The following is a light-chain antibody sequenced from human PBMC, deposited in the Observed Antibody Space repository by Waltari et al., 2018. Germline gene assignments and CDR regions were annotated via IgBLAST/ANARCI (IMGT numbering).Light chain of an antibody. J-gene: IGKJ1*01. V-gene: IGKV1-5*03. CDR3: QQYDSFWT. CDR2: KAS. Sequence: DIQMTQSPSTLSASVGDRVTITCRASESISNWLAWYQQKPGKAPKVLIHKASSLESGVPSMFIGSGSATEFTLTISNLQPDDFATYYCQQYDSFWTFGQGTKVEIK. CDR1: ESISNW.